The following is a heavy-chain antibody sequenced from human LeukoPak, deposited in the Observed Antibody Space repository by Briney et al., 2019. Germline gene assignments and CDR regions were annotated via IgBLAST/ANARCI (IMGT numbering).Heavy chain of an antibody. CDR1: GYTFTSYD. D-gene: IGHD5-24*01. CDR3: ARAGLEVAREDWYFDL. CDR2: MNPNSGNT. V-gene: IGHV1-8*02. J-gene: IGHJ2*01. Sequence: GASVKVSCKASGYTFTSYDINWVRQATGQGLEWMGWMNPNSGNTGYAQKFQGRVTMTRNTSISTAYMELSSLRSEDTAVYYCARAGLEVAREDWYFDLWGRGTLVTVSS.